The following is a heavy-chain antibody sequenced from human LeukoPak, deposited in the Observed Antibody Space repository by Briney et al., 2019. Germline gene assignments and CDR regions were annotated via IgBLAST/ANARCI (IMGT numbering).Heavy chain of an antibody. CDR3: ARIQSGFDI. J-gene: IGHJ3*02. Sequence: GGSLRLSCAASGFTFSEHHTTWIRQAPGKGLEWLSYISGSGSTIFYADSVKGRLTISRDNAKKSLYLQMNSLRAEDTAVYYCARIQSGFDIWGQGTMVTVSS. CDR2: ISGSGSTI. V-gene: IGHV3-11*04. CDR1: GFTFSEHH. D-gene: IGHD1-26*01.